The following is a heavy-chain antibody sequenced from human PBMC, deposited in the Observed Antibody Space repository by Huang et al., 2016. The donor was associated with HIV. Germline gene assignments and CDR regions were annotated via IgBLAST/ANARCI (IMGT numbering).Heavy chain of an antibody. Sequence: QLQLQESGPGLVKPSETLSLTCTVSGGSISSSSYYWGWIRQPPGKGLEWIGSIYYSGSTYYNPSLKRRVTISVDTSKNQFSLKLSSVTAADTAVYYCARRIRVYVADYYFDYWGQGTLVTVSS. J-gene: IGHJ4*02. CDR2: IYYSGST. D-gene: IGHD5-12*01. CDR1: GGSISSSSYY. V-gene: IGHV4-39*01. CDR3: ARRIRVYVADYYFDY.